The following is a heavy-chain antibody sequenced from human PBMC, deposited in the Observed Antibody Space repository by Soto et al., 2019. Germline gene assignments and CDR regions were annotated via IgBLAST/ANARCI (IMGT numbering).Heavy chain of an antibody. Sequence: QVLLAQSGAEVKKPGSSVKVSCQTSRGTFNTSPISWVRQAPGQGLEWLGDIVPVFGMVNYEQQFQDRLNLTAAESTTSVCMEVSRLTPEDTAVYFCATPHPRGRQYDYRSPATASLDHSGLGVWGQGTTVIVSS. CDR1: RGTFNTSP. V-gene: IGHV1-69*01. D-gene: IGHD3-3*01. CDR3: ATPHPRGRQYDYRSPATASLDHSGLGV. J-gene: IGHJ6*02. CDR2: IVPVFGMV.